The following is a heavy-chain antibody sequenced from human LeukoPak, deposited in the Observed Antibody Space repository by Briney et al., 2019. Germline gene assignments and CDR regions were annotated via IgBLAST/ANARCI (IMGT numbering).Heavy chain of an antibody. CDR1: GFTFSSYA. CDR2: ISSNGGST. V-gene: IGHV3-64*01. CDR3: ARSPYYYYGSRRDYFDY. D-gene: IGHD3-10*01. Sequence: VGSLRLSCAASGFTFSSYAMHWVRQAPGKGLEYVSAISSNGGSTYYANSVKGRFTISRDNSKNTLYLQMGSLRAEDMAVYYCARSPYYYYGSRRDYFDYWGQGTLVTVSS. J-gene: IGHJ4*02.